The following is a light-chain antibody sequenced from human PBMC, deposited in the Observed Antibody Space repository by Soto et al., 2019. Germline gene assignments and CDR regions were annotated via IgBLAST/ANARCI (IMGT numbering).Light chain of an antibody. CDR3: QQYGNSPGIS. J-gene: IGKJ5*01. V-gene: IGKV3-20*01. CDR2: AAS. CDR1: QGVDSKH. Sequence: EIALTQSPGTLSLSPGEGATLSCRASQGVDSKHLAWYQQKPGQAPRLLIYAASSRATGIPDRFSGSGYGTDFTLSISRLETEDFAVYYCQQYGNSPGISFGQGTRLEIK.